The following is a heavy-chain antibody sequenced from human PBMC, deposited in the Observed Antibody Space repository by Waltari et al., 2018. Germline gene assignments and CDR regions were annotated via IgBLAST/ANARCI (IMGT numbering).Heavy chain of an antibody. Sequence: QLQLQESGPGLVKPSGTLTLTCAVSGDSMSSTDWWGWVRQSPGKGLAWIGQVQRSGRTNYNPSFASRVTVSVDTSTNQFSLKVTSATAADTAVYFCARDRGRGIYLDSWGQGTLVTVS. D-gene: IGHD2-15*01. V-gene: IGHV4-4*02. CDR1: GDSMSSTDW. CDR2: VQRSGRT. CDR3: ARDRGRGIYLDS. J-gene: IGHJ4*02.